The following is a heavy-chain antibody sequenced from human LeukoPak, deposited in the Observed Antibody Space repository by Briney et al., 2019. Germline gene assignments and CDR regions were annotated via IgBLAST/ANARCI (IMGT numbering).Heavy chain of an antibody. CDR2: IRNKANSYAT. J-gene: IGHJ6*03. D-gene: IGHD2-21*02. CDR1: GFTFSGSA. Sequence: GGSLRLSCAASGFTFSGSAMHWVRQASGKGLEWVGRIRNKANSYATAYAASVKGRFTISRDDSKNTAYLQMNSLKTDDTAVYYCTTLVIICGGDCHDGLCYMDVWGKGTTVTISS. CDR3: TTLVIICGGDCHDGLCYMDV. V-gene: IGHV3-73*01.